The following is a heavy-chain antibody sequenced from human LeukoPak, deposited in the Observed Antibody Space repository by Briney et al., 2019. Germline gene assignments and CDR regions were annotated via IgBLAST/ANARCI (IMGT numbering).Heavy chain of an antibody. J-gene: IGHJ4*02. Sequence: KTGESLKISCKGSGYKFTSYWIGWVRQMPGKGLEWMGVIYPGDSDIRYSPSFQGQVTISADKSISTAYLQWSSLKASDTAMYYCARHGLRGKYSSSPFDYWGQGTLVTVSS. CDR2: IYPGDSDI. V-gene: IGHV5-51*01. CDR1: GYKFTSYW. CDR3: ARHGLRGKYSSSPFDY. D-gene: IGHD6-6*01.